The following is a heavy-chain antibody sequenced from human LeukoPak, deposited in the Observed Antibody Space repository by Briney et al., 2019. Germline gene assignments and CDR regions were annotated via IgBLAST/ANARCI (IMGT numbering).Heavy chain of an antibody. J-gene: IGHJ4*02. V-gene: IGHV3-9*03. D-gene: IGHD3-10*01. CDR2: ISGNSGSI. CDR1: GFTFDDYA. Sequence: GGSLRFSCAASGFTFDDYAMHWVRQAPGKGLEWVSGISGNSGSIGYADSVKGRFTISRDNAKNSLYLQMNSLRAEDMALYYCTKDGGSGSYYSPSHFDYWGQGTLVTVSS. CDR3: TKDGGSGSYYSPSHFDY.